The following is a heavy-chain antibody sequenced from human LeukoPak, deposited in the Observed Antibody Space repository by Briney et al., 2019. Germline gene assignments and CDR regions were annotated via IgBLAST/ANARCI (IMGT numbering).Heavy chain of an antibody. Sequence: GGSLRLSCAASGFTFSSYGMHWVRQAPGKGLEWVAVISYVGSNKYYADSVKGRFTISRDNSKNTLYLQMNSLRAEDTAVYYCARETGDWYFDLWGRGTLVTVSS. CDR2: ISYVGSNK. D-gene: IGHD1-14*01. V-gene: IGHV3-30*03. CDR3: ARETGDWYFDL. CDR1: GFTFSSYG. J-gene: IGHJ2*01.